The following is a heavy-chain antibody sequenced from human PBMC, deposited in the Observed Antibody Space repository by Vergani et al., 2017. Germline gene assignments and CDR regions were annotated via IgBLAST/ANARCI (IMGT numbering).Heavy chain of an antibody. Sequence: QVQLVESGGGLVKPGGSLRLSCAASGFSFSDHYMTWIRQAPGKGLEWFSYISNSGNTIEYADSVKGRFSISRDNAKSSLFLQMDSLRAEDTAVYYCARGHRDYNNYPGTFDIWGQGSMVTVSS. D-gene: IGHD5-24*01. CDR3: ARGHRDYNNYPGTFDI. CDR1: GFSFSDHY. CDR2: ISNSGNTI. V-gene: IGHV3-11*01. J-gene: IGHJ3*02.